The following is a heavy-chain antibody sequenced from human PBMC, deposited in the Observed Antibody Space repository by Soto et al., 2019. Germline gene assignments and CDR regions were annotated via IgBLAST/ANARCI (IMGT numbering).Heavy chain of an antibody. Sequence: TGGSLRLSCAATGFPFSTYAMRRVRQAPGKGLEWVSSISGSGGGTYYADSVTGRFTISRDNSKNTVYLQMNSLRAEDTAIYYCAKDSDFITIFGPRDYWGQGTLVTVSS. CDR2: ISGSGGGT. J-gene: IGHJ4*02. D-gene: IGHD3-3*01. CDR1: GFPFSTYA. CDR3: AKDSDFITIFGPRDY. V-gene: IGHV3-23*01.